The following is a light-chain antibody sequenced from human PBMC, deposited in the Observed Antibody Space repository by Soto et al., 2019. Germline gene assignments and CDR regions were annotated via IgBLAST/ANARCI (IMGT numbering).Light chain of an antibody. J-gene: IGKJ4*01. CDR3: QQRSKWPLT. CDR1: QSVSSY. V-gene: IGKV3-11*01. CDR2: DAS. Sequence: EIVLTQSPATLSLSPGERATLACRARQSVSSYLAWYQQKPGQAPRLLIYDASNRATGIPARFSGSGSGTDFTLTISSLEPEDFAVYYCQQRSKWPLTLGGGTKVEIK.